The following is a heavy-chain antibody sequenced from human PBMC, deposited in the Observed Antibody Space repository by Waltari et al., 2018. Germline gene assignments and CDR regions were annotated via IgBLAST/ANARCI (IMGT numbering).Heavy chain of an antibody. D-gene: IGHD4-17*01. CDR2: ISYDENNR. Sequence: QVQLVASGGGVVRPGRSVRLSCTGSGFTFSRYVFHWIRQAPGKGLEWVAVISYDENNRHYADSVKGRFTISRDNSKTTLYLQIVSLRDEDTAIYYCARDALGDYSNWFDPWGQGTRVTVSS. V-gene: IGHV3-30*01. CDR1: GFTFSRYV. J-gene: IGHJ5*02. CDR3: ARDALGDYSNWFDP.